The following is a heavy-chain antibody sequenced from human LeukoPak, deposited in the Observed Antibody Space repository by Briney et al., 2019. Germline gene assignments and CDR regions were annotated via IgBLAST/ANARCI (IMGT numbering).Heavy chain of an antibody. CDR1: GFTFSSYG. V-gene: IGHV3-30*18. D-gene: IGHD3-22*01. Sequence: GGSLRLSCAASGFTFSSYGMHWVRQAPGKGLEWVAVISYDGSNKYYADSVKGRFTISRDNSKNTLYLQMNSLRAEDTAVYYCAKEGYYDSTGWGNSMDVWGQGTTVTVSS. CDR3: AKEGYYDSTGWGNSMDV. J-gene: IGHJ6*02. CDR2: ISYDGSNK.